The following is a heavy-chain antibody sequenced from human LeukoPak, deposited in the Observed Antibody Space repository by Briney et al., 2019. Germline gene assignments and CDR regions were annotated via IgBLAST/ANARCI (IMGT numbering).Heavy chain of an antibody. V-gene: IGHV4-38-2*02. CDR3: AREPGWGYNYYYMDV. J-gene: IGHJ6*03. Sequence: SDTLSLTCAVSGYSIGSDFYWGWIRQTPGKGLEGIGSGSDNTGASYNPSVKSRVTISLDTSKNHFSLTLTSVTAADTAVYFCAREPGWGYNYYYMDVWGKGTMVVVSS. D-gene: IGHD1-26*01. CDR1: GYSIGSDFY. CDR2: GSDNTGA.